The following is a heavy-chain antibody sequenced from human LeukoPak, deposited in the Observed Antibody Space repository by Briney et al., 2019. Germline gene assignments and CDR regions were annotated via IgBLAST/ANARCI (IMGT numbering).Heavy chain of an antibody. D-gene: IGHD3-22*01. CDR1: GFTFSSYA. CDR3: ANGNQSEDDSSGYYLFDY. J-gene: IGHJ4*02. Sequence: GGSLRLSCAASGFTFSSYAMSWVRQAPGKGLEWVSAISGSGGSTYYADSVKGRFTISRDNSKNTLYLQMNSLRAEDTAVYYCANGNQSEDDSSGYYLFDYWGQGTLVTVSS. CDR2: ISGSGGST. V-gene: IGHV3-23*01.